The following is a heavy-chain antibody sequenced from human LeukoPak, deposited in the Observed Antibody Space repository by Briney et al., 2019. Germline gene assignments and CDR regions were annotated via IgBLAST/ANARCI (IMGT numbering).Heavy chain of an antibody. V-gene: IGHV4-4*07. Sequence: SETLSLTCTVSGGSISSYYWSWIRQPAGKGLEWIGRIYTSGSTNYNPSLKSRVTISVDKSKNQFSLKLSSVTAADTAVYYCARAYCSSTSCSPGVYYMDVWGKGTTVTVS. CDR1: GGSISSYY. CDR2: IYTSGST. CDR3: ARAYCSSTSCSPGVYYMDV. J-gene: IGHJ6*03. D-gene: IGHD2-2*01.